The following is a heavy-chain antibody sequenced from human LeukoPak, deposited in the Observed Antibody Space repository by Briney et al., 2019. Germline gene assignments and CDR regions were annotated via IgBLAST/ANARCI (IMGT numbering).Heavy chain of an antibody. Sequence: GGSLRLSCAASGFTFSSYSMNWVRQAPGKGLEWVSSISSTSSYIYYAASVKGRFTISRDNAKSSLYLQMNSLRAEDTAVYYCATSFGPVIAAAGTGADWGQGTLVTVSS. CDR1: GFTFSSYS. V-gene: IGHV3-21*04. J-gene: IGHJ4*02. CDR3: ATSFGPVIAAAGTGAD. D-gene: IGHD6-13*01. CDR2: ISSTSSYI.